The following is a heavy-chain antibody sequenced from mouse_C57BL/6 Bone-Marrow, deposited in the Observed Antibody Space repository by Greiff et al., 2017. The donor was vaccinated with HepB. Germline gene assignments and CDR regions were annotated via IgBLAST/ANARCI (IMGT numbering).Heavy chain of an antibody. Sequence: VQLQQPGAELVKPGASVKLSCKASGYTFTSYWMHWVKQRPGQGLEWIGMIHPNSGSTNYNEKFKSKATLTVDKSSSTAYMQLSSLTSEDSAVYYCARNYYGSSSYFDVWGTGTTVTISS. CDR1: GYTFTSYW. CDR3: ARNYYGSSSYFDV. D-gene: IGHD1-1*01. J-gene: IGHJ1*03. CDR2: IHPNSGST. V-gene: IGHV1-64*01.